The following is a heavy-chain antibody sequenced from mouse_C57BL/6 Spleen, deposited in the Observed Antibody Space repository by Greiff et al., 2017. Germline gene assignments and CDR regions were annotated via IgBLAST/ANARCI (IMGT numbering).Heavy chain of an antibody. CDR2: IHPNSGST. CDR3: ARRDSGYSKGYAMDY. J-gene: IGHJ4*01. D-gene: IGHD2-5*01. CDR1: GYTFTSYW. V-gene: IGHV1-64*01. Sequence: QVQLQQPGAELVKPGASVKLSCKASGYTFTSYWMHWVKQRPGQGLEWIGMIHPNSGSTNYNEKFKSKATLTVDKSSSTAYMQLSSLTSEDSAVYYGARRDSGYSKGYAMDYWGQGTSVTVSS.